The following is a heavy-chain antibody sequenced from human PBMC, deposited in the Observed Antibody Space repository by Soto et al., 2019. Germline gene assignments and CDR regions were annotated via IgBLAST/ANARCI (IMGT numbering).Heavy chain of an antibody. Sequence: QVQLVQSGAEVKKPGSSVKVSCKASGDTLSHYGVSWVRQVPGKGLEWMGGTTAILGTRDYAQKFQGRMTITSDESTTTSYMELNSLTXXXXAVYYCAAGDSSDTXXXWGQGTXXXXSS. D-gene: IGHD6-19*01. CDR2: TTAILGTR. CDR3: AAGDSSDTXXX. V-gene: IGHV1-69*01. CDR1: GDTLSHYG. J-gene: IGHJ4*02.